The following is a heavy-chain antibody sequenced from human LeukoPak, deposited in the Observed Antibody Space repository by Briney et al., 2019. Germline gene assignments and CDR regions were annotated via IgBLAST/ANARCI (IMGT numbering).Heavy chain of an antibody. CDR1: GFAVGSSH. CDR2: ISGGGDT. V-gene: IGHV3-53*04. D-gene: IGHD5-24*01. J-gene: IGHJ4*02. CDR3: ARDSRDGYYYVGTDS. Sequence: GGSLRLSCAASGFAVGSSHMNWIRQAPGKGLEWVSLISGGGDTFYADSVKGRFTISRHSSKNTLFLEMGSLRPEDTAVYFCARDSRDGYYYVGTDSWGQGTLVTVSS.